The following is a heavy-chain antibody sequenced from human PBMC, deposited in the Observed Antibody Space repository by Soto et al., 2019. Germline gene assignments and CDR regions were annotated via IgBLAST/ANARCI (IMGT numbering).Heavy chain of an antibody. CDR2: ISGNGGAT. J-gene: IGHJ4*02. V-gene: IGHV3-64D*08. Sequence: LRLSCSPYGFIFENFAMHWLRQAPGRGLEYVSSISGNGGATHHADSVRGRFTISRDNSKSILFLQMSSLRPEDTAFYYCVKDYGRNWNYVFDFWGQGTLVTVSS. D-gene: IGHD1-7*01. CDR3: VKDYGRNWNYVFDF. CDR1: GFIFENFA.